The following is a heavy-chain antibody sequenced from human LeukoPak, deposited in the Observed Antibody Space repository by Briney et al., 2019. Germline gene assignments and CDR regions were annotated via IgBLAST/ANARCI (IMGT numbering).Heavy chain of an antibody. CDR2: IRYDGSSK. CDR1: GFTFSSYG. CDR3: AREWELSNDAFDI. D-gene: IGHD1-26*01. V-gene: IGHV3-30*02. Sequence: GGSLRLSCAASGFTFSSYGMHWVRQAPGKGLEWVAFIRYDGSSKYYADSVKGRFTISRDNSKNTLYLQMNSLRAEDTAVYYCAREWELSNDAFDIWGQGTMVTVSS. J-gene: IGHJ3*02.